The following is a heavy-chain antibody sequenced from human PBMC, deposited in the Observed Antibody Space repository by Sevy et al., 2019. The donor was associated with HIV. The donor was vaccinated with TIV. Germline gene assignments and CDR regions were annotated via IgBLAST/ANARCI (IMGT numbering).Heavy chain of an antibody. D-gene: IGHD1-26*01. CDR3: ARDHRGQGAHPRDV. Sequence: SETLSLTCTVSGGSVSSGSYYWSWIRQPPGKGLEWIGYIYYSGSTNYNPSLKSRVTISVDTSKNQFSLKLSSVTAADTAVYYCARDHRGQGAHPRDVWGQGTTVTVSS. V-gene: IGHV4-61*01. J-gene: IGHJ6*02. CDR2: IYYSGST. CDR1: GGSVSSGSYY.